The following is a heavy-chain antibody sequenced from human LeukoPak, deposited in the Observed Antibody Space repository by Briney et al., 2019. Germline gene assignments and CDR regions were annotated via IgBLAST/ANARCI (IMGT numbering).Heavy chain of an antibody. D-gene: IGHD3-22*01. CDR2: IYYSGST. CDR1: GGSISSYY. CDR3: ARAETEYYYYSSGHYLGY. Sequence: PSETLSLTCTVSGGSISSYYWSWIRQPPGKGLEWIGYIYYSGSTNYNPSLKSRVTISVDTSKNQFSLKLSSVTAADTAVYYCARAETEYYYYSSGHYLGYWGQGTLVTISS. J-gene: IGHJ4*02. V-gene: IGHV4-59*01.